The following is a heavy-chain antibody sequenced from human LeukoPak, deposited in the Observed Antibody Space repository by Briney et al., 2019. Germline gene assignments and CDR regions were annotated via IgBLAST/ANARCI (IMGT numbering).Heavy chain of an antibody. CDR3: ARGGSAWFPDDY. D-gene: IGHD6-19*01. V-gene: IGHV3-33*01. CDR2: IWFDGTNR. Sequence: GGSLRLSCAASGFTFSHYAMHWVRQAPGKGLEWVAVIWFDGTNRYYADSVKGRFTISRDNSKNTLYLQMNSLRADDTALYYCARGGSAWFPDDYWGQGTLVTVSS. J-gene: IGHJ4*02. CDR1: GFTFSHYA.